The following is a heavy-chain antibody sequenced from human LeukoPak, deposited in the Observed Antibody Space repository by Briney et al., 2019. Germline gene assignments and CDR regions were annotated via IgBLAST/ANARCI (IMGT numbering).Heavy chain of an antibody. CDR2: IDHSGTI. Sequence: PSETLSLTCAVYGGSFSGYYWNWIRQPPGKGLEWIWEIDHSGTINYNPSLKSRVTISVDTSKNQFSLKVTSVTAADTAVYYCARGGDYWGQGTLVTVSS. CDR3: ARGGDY. CDR1: GGSFSGYY. V-gene: IGHV4-34*01. J-gene: IGHJ4*02.